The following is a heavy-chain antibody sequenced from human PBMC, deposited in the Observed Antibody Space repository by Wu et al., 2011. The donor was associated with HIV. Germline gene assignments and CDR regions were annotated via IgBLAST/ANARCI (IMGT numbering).Heavy chain of an antibody. CDR1: GGTFSSYA. V-gene: IGHV1-69*05. D-gene: IGHD6-13*01. CDR3: ARGLNPPPYSSSWTHFDY. CDR2: IIPIFGTA. Sequence: QVQLVQSGAEVKKPGSSVKVSCKASGGTFSSYAISWVRQAPGQGLEWMGGIIPIFGTANYAQKFQGRVTITTDESTSTAYMELSSLRSEDTAVYYCARGLNPPPYSSSWTHFDYWGQGTLVTVSS. J-gene: IGHJ4*02.